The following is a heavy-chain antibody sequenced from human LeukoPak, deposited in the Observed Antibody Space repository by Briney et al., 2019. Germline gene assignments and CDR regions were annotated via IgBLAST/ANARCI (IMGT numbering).Heavy chain of an antibody. D-gene: IGHD4-17*01. CDR2: ISSSSSYI. Sequence: GGSLRLSCAASGFTFSSYSMNWVRQAPGKGLEWVSSISSSSSYIYYADSVKGRFTISRDNAKNSLYLQMNSLRAEDTAVYYRARFALRADYYYGMDVWGQGTTVTVSS. V-gene: IGHV3-21*04. J-gene: IGHJ6*02. CDR3: ARFALRADYYYGMDV. CDR1: GFTFSSYS.